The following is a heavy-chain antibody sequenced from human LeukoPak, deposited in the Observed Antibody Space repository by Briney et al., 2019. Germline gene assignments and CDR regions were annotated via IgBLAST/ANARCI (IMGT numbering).Heavy chain of an antibody. CDR2: ISSSSSYI. CDR1: GFTFSSYS. D-gene: IGHD6-13*01. J-gene: IGHJ4*02. V-gene: IGHV3-21*01. Sequence: PGGSLRLSCAASGFTFSSYSMNWVRQAPGKGLEWVSSISSSSSYIYYADSVKGRFTISRDNAKNSLYLQMNSLRAEDTAVYYCAREGIAAAGITYWGRGTLVTVSS. CDR3: AREGIAAAGITY.